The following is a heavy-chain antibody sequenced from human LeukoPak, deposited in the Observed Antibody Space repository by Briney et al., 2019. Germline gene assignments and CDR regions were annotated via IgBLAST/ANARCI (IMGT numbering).Heavy chain of an antibody. CDR1: GFTFNTYA. V-gene: IGHV3-48*03. J-gene: IGHJ6*04. CDR3: AELGITMIGGV. CDR2: ISSSGSTI. D-gene: IGHD3-10*02. Sequence: GGSLRLSCAASGFTFNTYAMSWVRQAPGKGLEWVSYISSSGSTIYYADSVKGRFTISRDNAKNSLYLQMNSLRAEDMAVYYCAELGITMIGGVWGKGTTVTISS.